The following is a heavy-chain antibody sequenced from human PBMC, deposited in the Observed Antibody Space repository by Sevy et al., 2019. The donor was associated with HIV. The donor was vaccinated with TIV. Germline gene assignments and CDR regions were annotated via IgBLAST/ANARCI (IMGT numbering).Heavy chain of an antibody. J-gene: IGHJ4*02. D-gene: IGHD2-8*01. CDR1: GFTFSKYS. CDR2: FSFGSGKI. Sequence: GGSLRLSCAASGFTFSKYSMSWIRQTPGKGLEWVSTFSFGSGKINYADSVKGRLTISRDDSRNTFYLQMNSLRAEDTAIYYCAREGCTKPHDYWGQGTVVTVSS. V-gene: IGHV3-23*01. CDR3: AREGCTKPHDY.